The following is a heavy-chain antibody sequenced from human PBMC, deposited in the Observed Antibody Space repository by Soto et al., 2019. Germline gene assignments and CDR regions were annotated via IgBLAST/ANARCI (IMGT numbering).Heavy chain of an antibody. CDR2: ISGSGGST. J-gene: IGHJ4*02. V-gene: IGHV3-23*01. CDR1: GFTFSSYA. Sequence: VGSLRLSCAASGFTFSSYAMSWVRQAPGKGLEWVSAISGSGGSTYYADSVKGRFTISRDNSKNTLYLQMNSLRAEDTAVYYCAKDRLLTIFGVVTACFDYWGQVTPVTFSS. D-gene: IGHD3-3*01. CDR3: AKDRLLTIFGVVTACFDY.